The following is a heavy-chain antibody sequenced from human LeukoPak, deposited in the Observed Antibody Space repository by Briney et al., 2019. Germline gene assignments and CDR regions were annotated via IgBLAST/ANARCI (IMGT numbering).Heavy chain of an antibody. D-gene: IGHD6-19*01. V-gene: IGHV4-59*01. Sequence: SETLSLTCTVSGXSISNYYGSWVRQPPGKGLEWIGFIYYSGSTNYNPSLKSRVTISVDTSKNQFSLKLSSVTAADTAVYYCARGYSSGLYFDYWGQGTLVTVSS. CDR2: IYYSGST. J-gene: IGHJ4*02. CDR1: GXSISNYY. CDR3: ARGYSSGLYFDY.